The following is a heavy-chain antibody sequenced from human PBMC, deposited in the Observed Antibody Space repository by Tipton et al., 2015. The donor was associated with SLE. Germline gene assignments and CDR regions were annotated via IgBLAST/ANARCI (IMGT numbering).Heavy chain of an antibody. CDR3: ARGGDSSVYFDY. D-gene: IGHD3-22*01. Sequence: TLSLTCAVYGGSFSSYYWSWIRQHPGKGLEWIGYIYYSGSTYYNPSLKSRVTISVDTSKNQFSLKLSSVTAADTAVYYCARGGDSSVYFDYWGQGTLVTVSS. J-gene: IGHJ4*02. CDR1: GGSFSSYY. CDR2: IYYSGST. V-gene: IGHV4-31*11.